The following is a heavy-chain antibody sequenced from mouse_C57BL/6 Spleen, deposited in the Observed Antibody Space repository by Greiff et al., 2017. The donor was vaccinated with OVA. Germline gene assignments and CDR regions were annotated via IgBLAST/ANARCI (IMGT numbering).Heavy chain of an antibody. V-gene: IGHV1-15*01. D-gene: IGHD1-1*01. Sequence: VQLQQSGAELVRPGASVTLSCKASGYTFTDYEMHWVKQTPVHGLEWVGAIDPETGGTAYNQKFKGKAILTADKSSSTAYMELRSLTSEDSAVYYCTRRNYVYWGQGTTLTVSS. J-gene: IGHJ2*01. CDR1: GYTFTDYE. CDR2: IDPETGGT. CDR3: TRRNYVY.